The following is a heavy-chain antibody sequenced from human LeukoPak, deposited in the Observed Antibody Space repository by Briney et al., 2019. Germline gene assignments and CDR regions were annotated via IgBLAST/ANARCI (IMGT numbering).Heavy chain of an antibody. CDR2: IYSGGTT. CDR3: ARGPVTRFEI. D-gene: IGHD4-17*01. Sequence: GGSLRLSCAASGFAFSTYAMSWVRQAPGKGLEWVSVIYSGGTTYYADSVKGRFTISRDNSNNTLYLQMNSLRAEDTAVYYCARGPVTRFEIWGQGTMVTVSS. CDR1: GFAFSTYA. V-gene: IGHV3-53*01. J-gene: IGHJ3*02.